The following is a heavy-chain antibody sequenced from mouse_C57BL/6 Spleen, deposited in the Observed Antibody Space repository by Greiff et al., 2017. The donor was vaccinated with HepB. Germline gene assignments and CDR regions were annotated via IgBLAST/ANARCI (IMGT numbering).Heavy chain of an antibody. V-gene: IGHV1-85*01. Sequence: LVESGPELVKPGASVKLSCKASGYTFTSYDINWVKQRPGQGLEWIGWIYPRDGSTKYNEKFKGKATLTVDTSSSTAYMELHSLTSEDSAVYFCARDSSGSPFDYWGQGTTLTVSS. J-gene: IGHJ2*01. CDR2: IYPRDGST. CDR1: GYTFTSYD. D-gene: IGHD3-2*02. CDR3: ARDSSGSPFDY.